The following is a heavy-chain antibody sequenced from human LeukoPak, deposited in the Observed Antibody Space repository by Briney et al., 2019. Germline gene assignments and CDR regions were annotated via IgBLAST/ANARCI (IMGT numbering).Heavy chain of an antibody. V-gene: IGHV1-69*05. CDR3: VAYGSGSNFDY. D-gene: IGHD3-10*01. CDR1: QGTFSSYA. Sequence: SVKVCCKASQGTFSSYATSWVRQAPGQGLECLGGIIPIFGTANYAQKFQGRVTVTTDESTSTAYMELGSLRSEDTGVYYCVAYGSGSNFDYWGQGTLVTVSS. CDR2: IIPIFGTA. J-gene: IGHJ4*02.